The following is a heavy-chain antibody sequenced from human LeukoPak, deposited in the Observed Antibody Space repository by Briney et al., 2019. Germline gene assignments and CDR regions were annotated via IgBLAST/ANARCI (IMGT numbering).Heavy chain of an antibody. V-gene: IGHV4-39*07. D-gene: IGHD6-13*01. CDR1: GGSISSSSYY. CDR2: IYYSGST. J-gene: IGHJ6*03. CDR3: ARGWGDSSSWIYYYMDV. Sequence: PSETLSLTCTVSGGSISSSSYYWGWIRQPPGKGLEWIGSIYYSGSTYYNPSLKSRVTISVDTSKNQLSLKLSSVTAADTAVYYCARGWGDSSSWIYYYMDVWGKGTTVTVSS.